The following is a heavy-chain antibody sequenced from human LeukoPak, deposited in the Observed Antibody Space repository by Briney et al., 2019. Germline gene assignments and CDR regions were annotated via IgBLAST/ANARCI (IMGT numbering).Heavy chain of an antibody. CDR1: GGTFSSYA. CDR2: IIPIFGTA. Sequence: ASVKVSCKASGGTFSSYAISRVRQAPGQGLEWMGGIIPIFGTANYAQKFQGRVTITTDESTSTAYMELSSLRSEDTAVYYCARGYSSSLTAFDYWGQGTLVTVSS. CDR3: ARGYSSSLTAFDY. J-gene: IGHJ4*02. V-gene: IGHV1-69*05. D-gene: IGHD6-13*01.